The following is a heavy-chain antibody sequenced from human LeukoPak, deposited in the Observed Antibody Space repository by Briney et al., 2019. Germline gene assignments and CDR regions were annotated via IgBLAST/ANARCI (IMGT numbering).Heavy chain of an antibody. V-gene: IGHV4-59*01. J-gene: IGHJ6*02. Sequence: NPSETLSLTCTVSGGSISSYYWSWIRQPPGKGLEWIGYIFYTRSTNYNPSPNTRHTISVDTSKNQFSLRQSSVTAADTAVYYCARRFYCSSTSCPYGMDVWGQGTTVTVSS. CDR2: IFYTRST. CDR3: ARRFYCSSTSCPYGMDV. CDR1: GGSISSYY. D-gene: IGHD2-2*01.